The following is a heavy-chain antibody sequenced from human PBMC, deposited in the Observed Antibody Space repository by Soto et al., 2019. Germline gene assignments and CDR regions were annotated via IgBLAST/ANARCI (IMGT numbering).Heavy chain of an antibody. J-gene: IGHJ5*02. CDR1: GFTFSSFA. CDR2: INKSGGST. V-gene: IGHV3-23*01. Sequence: EVQLLESGGGLVQPGGSLRLSCAASGFTFSSFAMSWVRQAPGKGLEWVSTINKSGGSTYYADSVKGRFTISRDNSKNMLFLQINGLRAEDTAVYYCAKDLRVPENWFDPWGQGTLVTVSS. CDR3: AKDLRVPENWFDP.